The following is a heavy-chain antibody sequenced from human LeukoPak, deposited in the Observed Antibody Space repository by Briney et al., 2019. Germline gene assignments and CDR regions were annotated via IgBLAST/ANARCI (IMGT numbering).Heavy chain of an antibody. CDR3: ARSPGDTIFGVVPK. J-gene: IGHJ4*02. CDR1: GFTFSSYS. CDR2: ISSSSSTI. V-gene: IGHV3-48*01. Sequence: GGSLRLSCAASGFTFSSYSMNWVRQAPGKGLEWVSYISSSSSTIYYADSVKGRFTISRDNAKNSLYLQMNSLRAEDTAVYYCARSPGDTIFGVVPKGGQGTLVTVSS. D-gene: IGHD3-3*01.